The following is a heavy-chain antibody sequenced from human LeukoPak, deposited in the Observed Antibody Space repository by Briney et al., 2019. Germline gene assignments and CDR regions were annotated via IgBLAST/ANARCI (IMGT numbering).Heavy chain of an antibody. CDR1: GFIFSNYS. D-gene: IGHD3-16*01. Sequence: AGGSLRLSCAASGFIFSNYSMNWVRQAPGKGLEWVSYISGSGSTTCYADSVKGRFTISRDDAKNSLYLQMNSLKDEDTAVYYCARDVGFWGQGTLVTVSS. CDR2: ISGSGSTT. J-gene: IGHJ4*02. V-gene: IGHV3-48*02. CDR3: ARDVGF.